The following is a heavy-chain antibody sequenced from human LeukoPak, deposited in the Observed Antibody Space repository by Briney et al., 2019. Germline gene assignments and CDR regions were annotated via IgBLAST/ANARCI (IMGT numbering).Heavy chain of an antibody. Sequence: SQTLSLTCTVSGGSISSGGYYWSWIRQHPGKGLEWIGYIYYSGSTYYNPSLKSRVTISVDTSKNQFSLKLSSVTAADTAVYYCASTPLCSSTSCYPAFDIWGQGTMVTVSS. CDR1: GGSISSGGYY. CDR3: ASTPLCSSTSCYPAFDI. J-gene: IGHJ3*02. V-gene: IGHV4-31*03. CDR2: IYYSGST. D-gene: IGHD2-2*01.